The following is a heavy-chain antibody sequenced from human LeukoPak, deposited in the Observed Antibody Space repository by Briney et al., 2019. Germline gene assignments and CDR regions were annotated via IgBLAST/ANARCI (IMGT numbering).Heavy chain of an antibody. V-gene: IGHV1-24*01. CDR1: RYTLTQLS. J-gene: IGHJ6*02. CDR3: ALIGIVVVPAGGYGRPKPGQYYYGMDV. D-gene: IGHD2-2*01. CDR2: FDPEDGET. Sequence: ASVKVSCKVSRYTLTQLSMHWVRQAPGKGLEWMGGFDPEDGETIYAQKFQRRVTMTEDTSTDTAYMELSSLRSEDTAVYYCALIGIVVVPAGGYGRPKPGQYYYGMDVWGQGTTVTVSS.